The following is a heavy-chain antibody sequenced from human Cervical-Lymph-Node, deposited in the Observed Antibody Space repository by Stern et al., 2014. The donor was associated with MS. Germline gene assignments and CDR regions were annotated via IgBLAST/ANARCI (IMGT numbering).Heavy chain of an antibody. Sequence: QVQLQQWGAGLLQPSETLSLTCAVYGGSFSGSYWSWIRQPPGKGLEWIGEITHPGSTNYNPSLQSRLALSAATPKTRFSPQLSSVTAADTAVYYCACRRRGPIGYWGQGALVTVSS. J-gene: IGHJ4*02. CDR3: ACRRRGPIGY. CDR1: GGSFSGSY. CDR2: ITHPGST. V-gene: IGHV4-34*01. D-gene: IGHD3-10*01.